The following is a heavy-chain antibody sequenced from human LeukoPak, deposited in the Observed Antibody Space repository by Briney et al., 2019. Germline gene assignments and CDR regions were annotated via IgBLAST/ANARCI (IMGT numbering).Heavy chain of an antibody. CDR2: IGSDNKP. CDR1: GFTFSAYA. Sequence: PGGSLRLSCEASGFTFSAYAMTWVRQAPGKGLWWVSSIGSDNKPHYSESVQGRFTISRDNSRNTLYLQMNSVRVEDTAIYYCAKDLDSTGYYSYNYWGQGTLVTVSS. J-gene: IGHJ4*02. CDR3: AKDLDSTGYYSYNY. D-gene: IGHD3-22*01. V-gene: IGHV3-23*01.